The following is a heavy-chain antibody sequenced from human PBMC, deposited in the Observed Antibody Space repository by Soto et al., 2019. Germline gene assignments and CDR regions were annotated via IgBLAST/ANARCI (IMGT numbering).Heavy chain of an antibody. Sequence: GWSLRLSCAASGFTFSSYAMSWVRQGPGKGLEWVSAISGSGGSTYYADSVKGLFTISRDNSRNTLYLQINSLRAEDTDVFYCAKDRGADNGGRVRFDPWGPGTLVTVSS. CDR2: ISGSGGST. V-gene: IGHV3-23*01. D-gene: IGHD1-1*01. CDR3: AKDRGADNGGRVRFDP. CDR1: GFTFSSYA. J-gene: IGHJ5*02.